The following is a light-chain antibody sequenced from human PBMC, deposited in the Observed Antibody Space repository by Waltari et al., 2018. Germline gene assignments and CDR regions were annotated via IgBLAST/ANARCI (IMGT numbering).Light chain of an antibody. CDR2: RNN. J-gene: IGLJ3*02. Sequence: QSVLTQPPSASGTPGQRVTIPCSGSRSHIGNTYVYWYQQLPGTAPKLLIYRNNQRPSGVPDRFSGSKSGTSASLAISGLRSEDEADYYCAAWDDSLSGRVFGGGTKVTVL. CDR1: RSHIGNTY. CDR3: AAWDDSLSGRV. V-gene: IGLV1-47*01.